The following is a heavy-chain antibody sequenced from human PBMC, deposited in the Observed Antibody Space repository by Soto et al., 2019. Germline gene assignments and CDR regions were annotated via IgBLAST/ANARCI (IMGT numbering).Heavy chain of an antibody. V-gene: IGHV3-30-3*01. D-gene: IGHD2-2*01. CDR3: AREYQLLTYYYYYGMDV. Sequence: GGSLRLSCAASGFTFSSYAMHWVRQAPGKGLEWVAVISYDGSNKYYADSVKGRFTISRDNSKNTLYLQMNSLRAEETAVYYCAREYQLLTYYYYYGMDVWGQGTTVTVSS. J-gene: IGHJ6*02. CDR1: GFTFSSYA. CDR2: ISYDGSNK.